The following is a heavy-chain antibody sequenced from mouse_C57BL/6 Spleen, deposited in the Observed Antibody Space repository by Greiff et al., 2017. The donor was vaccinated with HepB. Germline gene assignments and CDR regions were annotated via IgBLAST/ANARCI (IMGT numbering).Heavy chain of an antibody. CDR1: GYAFSSYW. D-gene: IGHD1-1*01. J-gene: IGHJ1*03. CDR3: ARSGVYGSSPYWYFDV. V-gene: IGHV1-80*01. CDR2: IYPGDGDT. Sequence: QVQLQQSGAELVKPGASVKISCKASGYAFSSYWMNWVKQRPGKGLEWIGQIYPGDGDTNYNGKFKGKATLTADKSSSTAYMQLSSLTSEDSAVYFCARSGVYGSSPYWYFDVWGTGTTVTVSS.